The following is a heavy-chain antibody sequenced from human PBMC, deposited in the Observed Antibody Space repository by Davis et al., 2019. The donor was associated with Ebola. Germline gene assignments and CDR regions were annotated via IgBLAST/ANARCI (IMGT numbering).Heavy chain of an antibody. J-gene: IGHJ4*02. CDR2: ISYDGSNK. V-gene: IGHV3-30-3*01. CDR1: GFTFSSYA. Sequence: PGGSLRLSCAASGFTFSSYAMHWVRQAPGKGLEWVAVISYDGSNKYYADSVKGRFTISRDNSKNTLYLQMNSLRAEDTAVYYCATGYSGYDFDYWGQGTLVTVSS. D-gene: IGHD5-12*01. CDR3: ATGYSGYDFDY.